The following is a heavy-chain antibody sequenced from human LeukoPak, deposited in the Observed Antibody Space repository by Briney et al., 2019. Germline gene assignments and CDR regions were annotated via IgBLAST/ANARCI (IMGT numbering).Heavy chain of an antibody. CDR2: ISAYNGNT. CDR3: ARGGYYDSSGYYYFDY. V-gene: IGHV1-18*01. Sequence: ASVKVSCKASGYTFTSYGISWVRQAPGQGLEWMGWISAYNGNTNYAQKLQGKVTMTTDTSTSTAYMELRSLRSDDTAVYYCARGGYYDSSGYYYFDYWGQGTLVTVSS. CDR1: GYTFTSYG. D-gene: IGHD3-22*01. J-gene: IGHJ4*02.